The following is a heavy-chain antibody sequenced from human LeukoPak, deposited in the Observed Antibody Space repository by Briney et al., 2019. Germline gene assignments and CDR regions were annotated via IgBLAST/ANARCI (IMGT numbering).Heavy chain of an antibody. Sequence: RGESLKISCKGSGYSFTSYWFAWVRQMPGKGLEWMGIIYPGDSDTRYSPSFQGQVTISADKSIAYLQWGSLKASDTAMYYCARRGYSGYDSPLGYWGQGTLVTVSS. CDR3: ARRGYSGYDSPLGY. CDR1: GYSFTSYW. J-gene: IGHJ4*02. CDR2: IYPGDSDT. D-gene: IGHD5-12*01. V-gene: IGHV5-51*01.